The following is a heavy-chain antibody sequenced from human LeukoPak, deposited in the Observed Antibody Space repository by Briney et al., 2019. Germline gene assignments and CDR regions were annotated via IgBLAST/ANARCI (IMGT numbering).Heavy chain of an antibody. Sequence: ASETLSLTCAVSGGSISSSNWWSWVRQPPGKGLEWIGEIYHSGSTNCNPSLKSRVTISVDTSKNQFSLKLSSVTAADTAVYYCARSHYDSSGYYNGSNYFDYWGQGTLVTVSS. CDR1: GGSISSSNW. J-gene: IGHJ4*02. CDR2: IYHSGST. V-gene: IGHV4-4*02. CDR3: ARSHYDSSGYYNGSNYFDY. D-gene: IGHD3-22*01.